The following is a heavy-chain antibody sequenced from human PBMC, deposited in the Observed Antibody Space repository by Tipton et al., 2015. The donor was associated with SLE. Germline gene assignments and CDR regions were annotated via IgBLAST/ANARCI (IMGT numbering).Heavy chain of an antibody. CDR1: GGSISSYY. D-gene: IGHD7-27*01. CDR2: IYYSGST. Sequence: GLVKPSETLSLTCTVSGGSISSYYWSWIRQPPGRGLEWIGYIYYSGSTNYNPSLKSRVTISVDTSKNQFSLKLSSVTAADTAVYYCARGVWGSDYYYYYMDVWGKGTTVTVSS. J-gene: IGHJ6*03. CDR3: ARGVWGSDYYYYYMDV. V-gene: IGHV4-59*01.